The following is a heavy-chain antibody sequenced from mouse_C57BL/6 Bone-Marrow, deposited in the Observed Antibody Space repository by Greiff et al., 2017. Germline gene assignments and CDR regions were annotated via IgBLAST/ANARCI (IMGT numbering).Heavy chain of an antibody. D-gene: IGHD1-1*01. Sequence: QVQLKQPGAELVKPGASVKMSCKASGYTFTSYWITWVKQRPGQGLEWIGDIYPGSGSTNYNEKFKSKATLTVDTSSSTAYMQLSSLTSEDSAVYDCAREGFYYYGRRIDYWGQGTTLTVSS. V-gene: IGHV1-55*01. CDR3: AREGFYYYGRRIDY. CDR2: IYPGSGST. CDR1: GYTFTSYW. J-gene: IGHJ2*01.